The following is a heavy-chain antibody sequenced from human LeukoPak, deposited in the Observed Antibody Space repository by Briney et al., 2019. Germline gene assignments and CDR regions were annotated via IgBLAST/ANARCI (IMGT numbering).Heavy chain of an antibody. V-gene: IGHV3-33*01. Sequence: GGSLRLSCAASGFTFSTYGMHWVRQAPGKGLEWVAIIWYDGSNKYYADSVKGGFTISRDNSKNTLYIQMNSLRAEDTAVYYCARDPPHDPPYYYGMDVWGQGTTVTVSS. J-gene: IGHJ6*02. CDR1: GFTFSTYG. CDR3: ARDPPHDPPYYYGMDV. CDR2: IWYDGSNK. D-gene: IGHD3-16*01.